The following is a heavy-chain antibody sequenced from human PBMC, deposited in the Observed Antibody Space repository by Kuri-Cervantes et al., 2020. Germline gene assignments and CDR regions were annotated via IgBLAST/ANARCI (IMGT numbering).Heavy chain of an antibody. CDR2: INQSGST. V-gene: IGHV4-34*01. CDR3: ASYKDYYDSSGYYSPFDY. D-gene: IGHD3-22*01. CDR1: SGSLSGYS. J-gene: IGHJ4*02. Sequence: SETLSLTCAVYSGSLSGYSWNWIRQSPGKGLEWIGEINQSGSTNYNPSLKSRVTISVGTSKNQFSLKLSSVTAADAAVYYCASYKDYYDSSGYYSPFDYWGQGTLVTVSS.